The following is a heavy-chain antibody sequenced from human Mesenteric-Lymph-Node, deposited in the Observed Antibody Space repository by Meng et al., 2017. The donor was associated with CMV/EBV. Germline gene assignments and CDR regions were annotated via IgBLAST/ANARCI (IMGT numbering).Heavy chain of an antibody. Sequence: TVSGGSISSENYYWGWIRQPPGKGLEWIGNIYHSGPTYYNPSLKSRVTISVDTSKNQFSLHLNSVTAADTAVYYCARRHSSPFFDYWGQGTLVTVSS. J-gene: IGHJ4*02. CDR3: ARRHSSPFFDY. CDR1: GGSISSENYY. D-gene: IGHD6-6*01. V-gene: IGHV4-39*01. CDR2: IYHSGPT.